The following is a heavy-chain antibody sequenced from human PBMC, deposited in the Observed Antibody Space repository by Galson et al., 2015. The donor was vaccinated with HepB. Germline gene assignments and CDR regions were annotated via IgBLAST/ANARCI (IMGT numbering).Heavy chain of an antibody. CDR2: IYQSGST. CDR1: GGSISSGGYS. Sequence: LTCAVSGGSISSGGYSWSWIRQPPGKGLEWIGNIYQSGSTYYNPSLKSRVTISVDRSKNQFSLKLSSVTAADTAVYYCARGMPSWFDPWGQGTLVTVSS. D-gene: IGHD2-2*01. J-gene: IGHJ5*02. V-gene: IGHV4-30-2*01. CDR3: ARGMPSWFDP.